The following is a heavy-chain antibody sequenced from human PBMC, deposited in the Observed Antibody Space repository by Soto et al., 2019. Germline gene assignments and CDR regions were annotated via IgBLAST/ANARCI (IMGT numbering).Heavy chain of an antibody. CDR2: IIPIFGTA. CDR1: GGTFSSYA. Sequence: SVKVSCKASGGTFSSYAISWVRQAPGQGLEWMGGIIPIFGTANYAQKFQGRVTITADESTSTAYMELSSLRSEDTAVYYCARKNTVTTYINYYGMDVWAQGTTVTVSS. CDR3: ARKNTVTTYINYYGMDV. V-gene: IGHV1-69*13. D-gene: IGHD4-17*01. J-gene: IGHJ6*02.